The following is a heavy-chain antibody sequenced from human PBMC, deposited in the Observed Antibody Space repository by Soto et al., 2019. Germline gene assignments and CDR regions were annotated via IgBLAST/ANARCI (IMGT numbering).Heavy chain of an antibody. D-gene: IGHD3-22*01. V-gene: IGHV3-23*01. CDR2: IGGRATSA. J-gene: IGHJ4*02. CDR3: AKSRYSDSSGDFYDF. Sequence: VQLLESGGGLVQPGGSLRLSCAASGFTFSNYAMSWVRQAPGKGLEWVSGIGGRATSAYYADSVKGRFAISRDNSYTPLFLQLNSLRAEDTAVYYCAKSRYSDSSGDFYDFWGQGTLVSVSS. CDR1: GFTFSNYA.